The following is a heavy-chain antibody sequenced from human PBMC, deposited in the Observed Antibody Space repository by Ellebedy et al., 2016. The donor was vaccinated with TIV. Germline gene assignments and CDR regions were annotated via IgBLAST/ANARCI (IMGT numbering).Heavy chain of an antibody. D-gene: IGHD1-26*01. J-gene: IGHJ6*02. CDR2: IYYSGST. CDR3: ARDGRGVGATSGYGMDV. V-gene: IGHV4-59*12. CDR1: GGSFSGYY. Sequence: SETLSLTCAVYGGSFSGYYWSWIRQPPGKGLEWIGYIYYSGSTNYNPSLKSRVTISVDTSKNQFSLKLSSVTAADTAVYYCARDGRGVGATSGYGMDVWGQGTTVTVSS.